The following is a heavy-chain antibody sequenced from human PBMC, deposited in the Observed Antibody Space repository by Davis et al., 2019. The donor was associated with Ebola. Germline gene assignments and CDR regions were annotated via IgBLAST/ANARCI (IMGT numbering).Heavy chain of an antibody. D-gene: IGHD2-21*01. CDR2: IIHSGRT. J-gene: IGHJ6*03. CDR1: GGSFNEYY. CDR3: AREDVAAVSGDLIYYYYMDV. Sequence: SETLSLTCAVSGGSFNEYYWTWIRQAPGKGLEWIGGIIHSGRTYYSPSLQSRVTISVDSSNNQFSLRLTSVTAADTGVYFCAREDVAAVSGDLIYYYYMDVWGSGTAVTVSS. V-gene: IGHV4-34*12.